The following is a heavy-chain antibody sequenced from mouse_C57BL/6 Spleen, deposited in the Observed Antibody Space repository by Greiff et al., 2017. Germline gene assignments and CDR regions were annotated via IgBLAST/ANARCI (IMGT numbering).Heavy chain of an antibody. J-gene: IGHJ2*01. D-gene: IGHD1-1*01. V-gene: IGHV5-6*01. CDR2: ISSGGSYT. CDR1: GFTFSSYG. Sequence: EVHLVESGGDLVKPGGSLKLSCAASGFTFSSYGMSWVRQTPDKRLEWVATISSGGSYTYYPDSVKGRFTISRDNAKNTLYLQMSSLKSEDTAMYYCARLYGSSLDYWGQGTTLTVSS. CDR3: ARLYGSSLDY.